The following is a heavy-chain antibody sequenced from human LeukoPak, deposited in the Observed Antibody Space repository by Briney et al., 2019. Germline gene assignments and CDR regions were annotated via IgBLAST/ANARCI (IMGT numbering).Heavy chain of an antibody. D-gene: IGHD3-16*02. CDR2: IIPIFGTA. V-gene: IGHV1-69*13. Sequence: SVKVSCKASGGTFSSYAISWVRQAPGQGLEWMGGIIPIFGTADYAQKFQGRVTITADESTSTAYMELSSLRSEDTAVYYCAREPYDYVWGSYRDWGQGTLVTVSS. J-gene: IGHJ4*02. CDR1: GGTFSSYA. CDR3: AREPYDYVWGSYRD.